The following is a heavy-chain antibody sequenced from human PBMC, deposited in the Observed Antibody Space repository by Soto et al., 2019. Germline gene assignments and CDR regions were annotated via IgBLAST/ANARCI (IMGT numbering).Heavy chain of an antibody. CDR3: ARAAYGEYWFDP. Sequence: EVQLVESGGGVVPPGGSLRLSCAASGFTFSAYWMHWVRQAPGKGLMWVSRINGDGRTTSYADSVKGRFTISRESAKNTLYLQMNSLRAEDTAVYYCARAAYGEYWFDPWGQGTLVTVSS. CDR1: GFTFSAYW. CDR2: INGDGRTT. J-gene: IGHJ5*02. D-gene: IGHD4-17*01. V-gene: IGHV3-74*01.